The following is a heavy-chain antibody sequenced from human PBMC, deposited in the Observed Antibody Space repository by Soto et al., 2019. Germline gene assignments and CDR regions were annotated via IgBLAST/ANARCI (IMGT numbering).Heavy chain of an antibody. CDR2: ISYSGNS. Sequence: QMQLQESGPGLVKPSQTLSLICSVSGGSISRPGYYWAWIRQHPARGLEWIGSISYSGNSNHNPSLQSRLILSVDTSPNWFSLRLNSVTAADTAVYSRARLRRDGSGLPDLWGQGARVTVSS. CDR3: ARLRRDGSGLPDL. V-gene: IGHV4-31*03. J-gene: IGHJ5*02. D-gene: IGHD3-22*01. CDR1: GGSISRPGYY.